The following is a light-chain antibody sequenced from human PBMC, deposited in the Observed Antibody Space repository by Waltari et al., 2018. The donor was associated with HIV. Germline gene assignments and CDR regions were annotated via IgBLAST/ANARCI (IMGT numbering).Light chain of an antibody. Sequence: SAVTQPASVSGLPGQSITISCTGGYSDLGLYNFVSWYQQHPGRVPRLILYDVDSRAPGISDRFSGSRSGPTASLNISRLRAEDEADYYCASFTGDDTLLFGGGTKVTVL. V-gene: IGLV2-14*03. CDR1: YSDLGLYNF. CDR3: ASFTGDDTLL. J-gene: IGLJ3*02. CDR2: DVD.